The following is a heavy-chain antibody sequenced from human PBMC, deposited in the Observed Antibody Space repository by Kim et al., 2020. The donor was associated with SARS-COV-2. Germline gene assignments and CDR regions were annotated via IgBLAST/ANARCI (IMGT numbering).Heavy chain of an antibody. D-gene: IGHD3-10*01. J-gene: IGHJ6*04. CDR3: ARDESGTPMFTMVRGVISYYAYGMDV. V-gene: IGHV1-69*04. Sequence: SVKVSCKASGCTFSSYAISWVRQAPGQGLEWMGRIIPILGIANYAQKFQGRVTITADKSTSTAYMELSSLRSEDTAVYYCARDESGTPMFTMVRGVISYYAYGMDVWGKGTPVTVSS. CDR2: IIPILGIA. CDR1: GCTFSSYA.